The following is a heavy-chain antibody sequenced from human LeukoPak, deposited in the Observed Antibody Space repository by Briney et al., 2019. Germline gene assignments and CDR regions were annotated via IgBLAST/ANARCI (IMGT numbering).Heavy chain of an antibody. D-gene: IGHD2-21*02. V-gene: IGHV4-4*02. CDR1: GGSISSSYW. CDR3: AGAYCGGDCYSGRAFDI. CDR2: VYHSVST. Sequence: SGTLSLTCAVSGGSISSSYWWSWVRQPPGKGLEWIGEVYHSVSTNYYPSLKSRVTISIEKSKNRFSLKLSSVTAADTAVYYCAGAYCGGDCYSGRAFDIWGQGTMVTVSS. J-gene: IGHJ3*02.